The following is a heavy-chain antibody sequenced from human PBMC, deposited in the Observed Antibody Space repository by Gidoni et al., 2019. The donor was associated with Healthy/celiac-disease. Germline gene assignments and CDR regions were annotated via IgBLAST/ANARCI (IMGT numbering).Heavy chain of an antibody. CDR1: GGSISSGSYY. Sequence: QVQLQESGPGLVKPSQTLSLTCTVSGGSISSGSYYWSWIRQPAGKGLEWIGRIYTSGSTNYNPSLKSRVTMSVDTSKNQFSLKLSSVTAADTAVYYCARRNHGMDVWGQGTTVTVSS. CDR2: IYTSGST. V-gene: IGHV4-61*02. J-gene: IGHJ6*02. CDR3: ARRNHGMDV.